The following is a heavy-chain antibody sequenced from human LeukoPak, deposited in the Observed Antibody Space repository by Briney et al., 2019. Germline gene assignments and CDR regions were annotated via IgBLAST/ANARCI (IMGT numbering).Heavy chain of an antibody. J-gene: IGHJ4*02. CDR2: ISSSSSTI. CDR1: GFTFSSYS. V-gene: IGHV3-48*01. D-gene: IGHD3-3*01. CDR3: ARGPYYDFWSGYSTPDY. Sequence: GGSLRLSCAASGFTFSSYSMNWVRQAPGKGLEWVSYISSSSSTIYYADSVKGRFTISRDNAKNSLYLQMNSLRAEDTAVYYCARGPYYDFWSGYSTPDYWGQGTLVTVSS.